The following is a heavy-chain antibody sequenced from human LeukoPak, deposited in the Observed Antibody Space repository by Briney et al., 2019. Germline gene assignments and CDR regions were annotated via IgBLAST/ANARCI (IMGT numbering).Heavy chain of an antibody. Sequence: SVKVSCKASGYTFTGYYMHWVRQAPGQGLEWMGGIIPIFGTANYAQKFQGRVTITADESTSTAYMELSSLRSEDTAVYYCARDREPYGDYGAFDIWGQGTMVTVSS. D-gene: IGHD4-17*01. J-gene: IGHJ3*02. V-gene: IGHV1-69*13. CDR1: GYTFTGYY. CDR3: ARDREPYGDYGAFDI. CDR2: IIPIFGTA.